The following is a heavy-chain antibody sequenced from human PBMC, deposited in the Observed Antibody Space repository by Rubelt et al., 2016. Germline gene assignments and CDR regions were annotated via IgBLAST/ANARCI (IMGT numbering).Heavy chain of an antibody. CDR2: IIPILGIA. CDR1: GGTFSSYA. CDR3: ARGYYDFWSGLYYYYYMDV. D-gene: IGHD3-3*01. Sequence: QVQLVQSGAEVKKPGSSVKVSCKASGGTFSSYAISWVRQAPGQGLEWMGRIIPILGIANYAQKFQGRVTITADKSTSTAYMELSSLRSEDTAVYYGARGYYDFWSGLYYYYYMDVWGKGTTVTVSS. J-gene: IGHJ6*03. V-gene: IGHV1-69*04.